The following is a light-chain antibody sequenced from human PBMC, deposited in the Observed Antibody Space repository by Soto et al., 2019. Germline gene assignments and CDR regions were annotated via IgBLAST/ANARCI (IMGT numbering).Light chain of an antibody. CDR3: QQRSNLLYT. CDR1: QSVSSY. CDR2: DAS. V-gene: IGKV3-11*01. J-gene: IGKJ2*01. Sequence: EIVLTQSPATLSLSPGERATLSCRASQSVSSYLAWYQQKPGQAPRLLIYDASSRATGIPARFSGSGSGTAVTLTISSLEPEDFAVYYCQQRSNLLYTFGQGTKLEIK.